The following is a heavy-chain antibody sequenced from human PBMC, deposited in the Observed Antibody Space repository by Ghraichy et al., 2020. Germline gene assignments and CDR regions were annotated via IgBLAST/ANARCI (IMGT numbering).Heavy chain of an antibody. J-gene: IGHJ5*02. CDR2: INPSGGST. CDR3: ARDLDCTNGVCNWFDP. V-gene: IGHV1-46*01. D-gene: IGHD2-8*01. Sequence: ASVKVSCKASGYTFTSYYMHWVRQAPGQGLEWMGIINPSGGSTSYAQKFQGRVTMTRDTSTSTVYMELSSLRSEDTAVYYCARDLDCTNGVCNWFDPWGQGTLVTVSS. CDR1: GYTFTSYY.